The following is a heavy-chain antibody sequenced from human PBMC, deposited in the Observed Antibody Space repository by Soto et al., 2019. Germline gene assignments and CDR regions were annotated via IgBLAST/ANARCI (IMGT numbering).Heavy chain of an antibody. CDR2: IWYDGSNK. Sequence: QVQLVESGGGVVQPGRSLRLSCAASGFTFSSYGMHWVRQAPGKGLEWVAVIWYDGSNKYYADSVKGRFTISRDNSKNTLNLQINSQRAEDTAVYYCAIVCGGDCWAIDYWGQGTLVTVSS. D-gene: IGHD2-21*02. V-gene: IGHV3-33*01. CDR3: AIVCGGDCWAIDY. J-gene: IGHJ4*02. CDR1: GFTFSSYG.